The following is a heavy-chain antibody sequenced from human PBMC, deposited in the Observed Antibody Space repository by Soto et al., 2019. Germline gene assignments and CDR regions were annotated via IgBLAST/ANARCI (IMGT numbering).Heavy chain of an antibody. D-gene: IGHD3-3*01. CDR3: ARASTVLRFLEWFYGMDV. J-gene: IGHJ6*02. Sequence: ASVKVSCKASGYTFTSYDINWVRQATGQGLEWMGWMNPNSGNTGYAQKFQGRVTMTRNTSISTAYMELSSLRSEDTAVYYCARASTVLRFLEWFYGMDVWGQGTTVTVSS. V-gene: IGHV1-8*01. CDR2: MNPNSGNT. CDR1: GYTFTSYD.